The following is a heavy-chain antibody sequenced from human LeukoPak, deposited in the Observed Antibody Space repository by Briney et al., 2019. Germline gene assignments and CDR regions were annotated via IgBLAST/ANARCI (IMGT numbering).Heavy chain of an antibody. D-gene: IGHD2-15*01. Sequence: SETLSLTCAVYSGSFSGYYWSWIRQPPGKGLEWIGEINHSGSTNYNPSLKSRVTISVDTSKNQFSLKLSSVTAADTAVYYCAGDCSGGSCFPLDYWGQGTLVTVSS. J-gene: IGHJ4*02. CDR3: AGDCSGGSCFPLDY. V-gene: IGHV4-34*01. CDR2: INHSGST. CDR1: SGSFSGYY.